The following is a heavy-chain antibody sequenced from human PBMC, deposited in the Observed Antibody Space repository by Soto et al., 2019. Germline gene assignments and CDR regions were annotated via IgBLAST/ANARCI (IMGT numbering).Heavy chain of an antibody. CDR3: AYSTGWYRHDV. CDR2: ILHGGTT. J-gene: IGHJ3*01. D-gene: IGHD6-19*01. V-gene: IGHV4-4*02. CDR1: GDSISSPKW. Sequence: QVQLQESGPGLVKPSGTLSLTCAVSGDSISSPKWWTWLRQPPGKGLEWIGDILHGGTTNYNPSLKSRVTLSVDTSQNQFSLNLTSVTAAYTAIYYCAYSTGWYRHDVWGQGTSVTVSS.